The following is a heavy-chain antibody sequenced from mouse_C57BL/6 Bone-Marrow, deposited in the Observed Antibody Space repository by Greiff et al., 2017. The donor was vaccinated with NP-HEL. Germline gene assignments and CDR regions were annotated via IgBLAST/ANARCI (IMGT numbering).Heavy chain of an antibody. J-gene: IGHJ3*01. V-gene: IGHV1-19*01. CDR3: ARATTVVAKGFAY. CDR1: GYTFTDYY. D-gene: IGHD1-1*01. CDR2: INPYNGGT. Sequence: DVKLQESGPVLVKPGASVKMSCKASGYTFTDYYMNWVKQSHGKSLEWIGVINPYNGGTSYNQKFKGKATLTVDKSSSTAYMELNSLTSEDSAVYYCARATTVVAKGFAYWGQGTLVTVSA.